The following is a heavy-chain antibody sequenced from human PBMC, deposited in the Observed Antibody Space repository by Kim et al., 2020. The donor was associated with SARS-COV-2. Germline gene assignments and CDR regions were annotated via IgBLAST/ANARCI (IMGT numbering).Heavy chain of an antibody. CDR1: GGSFSGYY. D-gene: IGHD2-15*01. J-gene: IGHJ4*01. CDR3: ASVGGYCSGGSCPAGYYF. CDR2: INHSGST. Sequence: SETLSLTCAVYGGSFSGYYWSWIRQPPGKGLEWIGEINHSGSTNYNPSLKSRVTISVDTSKNQFSLKLSSVTAADTAVYYCASVGGYCSGGSCPAGYYF. V-gene: IGHV4-34*01.